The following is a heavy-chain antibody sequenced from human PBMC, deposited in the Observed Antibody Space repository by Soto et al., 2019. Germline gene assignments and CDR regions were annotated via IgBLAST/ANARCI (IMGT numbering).Heavy chain of an antibody. V-gene: IGHV3-33*01. CDR3: ARDMRAVTTNLDY. J-gene: IGHJ4*02. CDR1: GFTFSSYG. CDR2: IWYDGSNK. D-gene: IGHD4-4*01. Sequence: PGGSLRLSCAASGFTFSSYGMHWVRQAPGKGLEWVAVIWYDGSNKYYADSVKGRFTISRDNSKNTLYLQMNSLRAEDTAVYYCARDMRAVTTNLDYWGQGTLVTVSS.